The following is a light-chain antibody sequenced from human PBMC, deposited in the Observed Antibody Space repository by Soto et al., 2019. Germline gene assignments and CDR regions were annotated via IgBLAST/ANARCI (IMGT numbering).Light chain of an antibody. CDR3: SSYTSTSSLE. Sequence: QSALTQPASVSGSPGQSITISCTGSSSDVGRYNYVSWYQQHPGKAPKLMIYEVNNRPSGVSNRFSGSKSGNTASLTISGLQAEDEGDYYCSSYTSTSSLEFGGGTKVTVL. J-gene: IGLJ3*02. V-gene: IGLV2-14*01. CDR1: SSDVGRYNY. CDR2: EVN.